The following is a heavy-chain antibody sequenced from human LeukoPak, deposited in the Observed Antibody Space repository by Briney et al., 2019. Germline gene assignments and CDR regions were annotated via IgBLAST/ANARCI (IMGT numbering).Heavy chain of an antibody. CDR3: AREGKRDDYNFFDY. J-gene: IGHJ4*02. D-gene: IGHD5-24*01. V-gene: IGHV3-30-3*01. CDR2: ISDDGSKN. Sequence: GGSLRLSCAASGFTFGSYAMHWVRQAPGKGLEWVALISDDGSKNYYADSVKGRFTISSDNSKNTLYVQMNSLRAEDTAVYYCAREGKRDDYNFFDYWGQGTLVTVSS. CDR1: GFTFGSYA.